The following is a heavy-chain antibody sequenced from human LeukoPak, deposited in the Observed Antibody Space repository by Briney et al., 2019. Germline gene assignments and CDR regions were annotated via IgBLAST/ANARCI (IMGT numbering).Heavy chain of an antibody. J-gene: IGHJ4*02. CDR1: GFTFSTYV. D-gene: IGHD2-2*01. CDR2: ISGTGGST. CDR3: AKGFYIVEVPAAHPYFDY. Sequence: PGGSLRLSCAASGFTFSTYVMSWVRQAPGKGLEWVSAISGTGGSTYYADSVKGRFTISRDISMTTLFLQMDSLRAEDTAVYYCAKGFYIVEVPAAHPYFDYWGQGTLVTVSS. V-gene: IGHV3-23*01.